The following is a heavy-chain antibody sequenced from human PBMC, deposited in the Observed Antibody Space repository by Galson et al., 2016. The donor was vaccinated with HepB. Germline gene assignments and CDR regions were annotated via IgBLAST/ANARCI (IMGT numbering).Heavy chain of an antibody. CDR3: ASGRERSDLGWNYYYTLDV. J-gene: IGHJ6*02. V-gene: IGHV1-69*06. D-gene: IGHD1-26*01. CDR1: GGTFSSLP. CDR2: IIPLFPTP. Sequence: SVKVSCKASGGTFSSLPISWVRQAPGQGLEWLGGIIPLFPTPDYAQRFKDRVTITADTSTSTAYMELRSLKSDDTAVYYCASGRERSDLGWNYYYTLDVWGRGTTFTVSS.